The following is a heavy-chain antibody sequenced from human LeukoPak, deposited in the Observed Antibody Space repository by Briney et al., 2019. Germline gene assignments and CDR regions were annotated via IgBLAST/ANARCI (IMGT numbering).Heavy chain of an antibody. Sequence: GRSLRLSCAASGFTLSSYAMDWVRQAPGKGLEWVAVISYDGSNKYYAESVKGRFTISRDNSKNTMYLQMNSLRAEDTAVYFCAREGPTYYYGSSGFSWGQGTLVTVSS. CDR1: GFTLSSYA. CDR3: AREGPTYYYGSSGFS. J-gene: IGHJ4*02. V-gene: IGHV3-30-3*01. D-gene: IGHD3-22*01. CDR2: ISYDGSNK.